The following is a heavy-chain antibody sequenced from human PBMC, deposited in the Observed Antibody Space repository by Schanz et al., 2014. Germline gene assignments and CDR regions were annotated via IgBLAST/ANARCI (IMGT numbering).Heavy chain of an antibody. J-gene: IGHJ5*02. Sequence: QVQLQESGPGLVKPSGTLSLTCAVSGGSISSSNWWSWVRQPPGKGLEWIGEIYHSGNPNYKPSLKGGVTIPADKSKHQSSLKLGSVTAADTAVYYCARRSVSPSGNSYGYVVAWFDPWGQGTLVTVSS. D-gene: IGHD5-18*01. CDR2: IYHSGNP. V-gene: IGHV4-4*02. CDR3: ARRSVSPSGNSYGYVVAWFDP. CDR1: GGSISSSNW.